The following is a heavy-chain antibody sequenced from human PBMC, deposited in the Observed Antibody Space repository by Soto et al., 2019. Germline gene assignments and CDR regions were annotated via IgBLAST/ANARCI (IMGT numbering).Heavy chain of an antibody. D-gene: IGHD3-10*01. Sequence: GSLRLSCAASGFTLSSYGMHWVRQAPGKGLEWVAVISYDGSNKYYADSVKGRFSISRDNTKNSLFLQMNNLRAEDTALYFCATRPPGDTYYGVFDYWGLGTLVTVSS. CDR1: GFTLSSYG. V-gene: IGHV3-30*03. J-gene: IGHJ4*02. CDR2: ISYDGSNK. CDR3: ATRPPGDTYYGVFDY.